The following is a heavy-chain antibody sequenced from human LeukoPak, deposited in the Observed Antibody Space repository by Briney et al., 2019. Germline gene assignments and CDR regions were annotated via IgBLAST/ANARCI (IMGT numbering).Heavy chain of an antibody. Sequence: PETLSLTCSVSGGSIRDFYWSWIRQPAGKGLGWIGRIYSSGNTNYNPSLKSRVRMSLDASKNQFSLEVNSLTAADTAVYYCARNSGDYWGQGTLVTVSS. CDR3: ARNSGDY. CDR2: IYSSGNT. CDR1: GGSIRDFY. V-gene: IGHV4-4*07. J-gene: IGHJ4*02. D-gene: IGHD4-23*01.